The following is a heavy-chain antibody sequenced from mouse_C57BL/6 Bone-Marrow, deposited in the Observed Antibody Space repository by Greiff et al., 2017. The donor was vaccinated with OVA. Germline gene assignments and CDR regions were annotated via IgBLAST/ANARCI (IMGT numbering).Heavy chain of an antibody. CDR1: GYTFTSYG. V-gene: IGHV1-81*01. J-gene: IGHJ4*01. Sequence: QVQLQQSGAELSRPGASVKLSCKASGYTFTSYGISWVKQRTGQGLEWIGEIYPRSGNTYYNEKFKGKATLTADKSSSTAYMELRSLTSEDSAVYFFARGGYYPLDYWGQGTSVTVSS. CDR3: ARGGYYPLDY. D-gene: IGHD2-3*01. CDR2: IYPRSGNT.